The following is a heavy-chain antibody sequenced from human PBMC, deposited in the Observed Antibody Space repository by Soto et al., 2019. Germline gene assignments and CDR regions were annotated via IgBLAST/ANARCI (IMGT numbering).Heavy chain of an antibody. CDR3: ARGCTNGVCPTSYSSYGMDV. Sequence: PGGSLRVSCAASGFTFSSYGMHWVRQAPGKGLEWVAVIWYDGSNKYYADSVKGRFTISRDNSKNTLYLQMNSLRAEDTAVYYCARGCTNGVCPTSYSSYGMDVWCQGTTVTVSS. CDR2: IWYDGSNK. J-gene: IGHJ6*02. V-gene: IGHV3-33*01. CDR1: GFTFSSYG. D-gene: IGHD2-8*01.